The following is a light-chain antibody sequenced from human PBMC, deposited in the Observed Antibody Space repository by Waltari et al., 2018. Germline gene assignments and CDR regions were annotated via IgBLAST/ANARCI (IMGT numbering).Light chain of an antibody. V-gene: IGKV2-30*01. CDR3: MQASSWPWT. CDR1: QTLVSSNGNTY. Sequence: DAVLTQSPLSPPVTLGQPASISCRSSQTLVSSNGNTYLSWFQQRPGQSPRRLIYTVSHRDSGVPDRVSGSGSDTDFTLTISRVEAEDVGVYYCMQASSWPWTFGQGTKVEIK. J-gene: IGKJ1*01. CDR2: TVS.